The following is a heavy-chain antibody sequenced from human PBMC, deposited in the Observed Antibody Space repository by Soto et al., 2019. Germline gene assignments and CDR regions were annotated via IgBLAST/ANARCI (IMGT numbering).Heavy chain of an antibody. Sequence: GGSLRLSCAASGFTFSSYGMHWVRQAPGKGLEWVAVIWYDGSNKYYADSVKGRFTISRDNSKNTLYLQMNSLRAEDTAVYYCARERIAAAYYYYGMDVWGQGTTVTVSS. J-gene: IGHJ6*02. D-gene: IGHD6-13*01. CDR1: GFTFSSYG. CDR2: IWYDGSNK. CDR3: ARERIAAAYYYYGMDV. V-gene: IGHV3-33*01.